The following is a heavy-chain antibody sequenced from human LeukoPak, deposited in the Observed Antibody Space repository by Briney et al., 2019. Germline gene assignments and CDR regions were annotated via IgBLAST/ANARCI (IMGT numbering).Heavy chain of an antibody. CDR1: GFTFSNYA. J-gene: IGHJ4*02. CDR3: AKGPSTVTKSLDY. V-gene: IGHV3-23*01. CDR2: ISGGGGST. D-gene: IGHD4-17*01. Sequence: PGGSLRLSCAASGFTFSNYAMTWVRQAPGKGLEWVSTISGGGGSTYYADSVKGRFTISRDNSKNTLYLQMNSLRAEDTAVYYCAKGPSTVTKSLDYWGQGTLVTVSS.